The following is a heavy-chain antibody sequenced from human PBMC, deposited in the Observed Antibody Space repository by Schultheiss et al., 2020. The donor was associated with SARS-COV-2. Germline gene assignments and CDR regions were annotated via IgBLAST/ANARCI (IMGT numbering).Heavy chain of an antibody. CDR2: ISSSSSTI. V-gene: IGHV3-48*01. J-gene: IGHJ6*02. CDR3: AKDPRGRLIYYYYGMDV. Sequence: GGSLRLSCAASGFTFSSYEMNWVRQAPGKGLEWVSYISSSSSTIYYADSVKGRFTISRDNAKNSLYLQMNSLRAEDTAVYYCAKDPRGRLIYYYYGMDVWGQGTTVTVSS. CDR1: GFTFSSYE. D-gene: IGHD2-8*01.